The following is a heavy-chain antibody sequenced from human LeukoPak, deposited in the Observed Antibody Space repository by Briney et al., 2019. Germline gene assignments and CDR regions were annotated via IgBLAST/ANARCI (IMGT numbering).Heavy chain of an antibody. CDR3: ARQWELRNIDY. CDR1: GFTFSSYG. V-gene: IGHV3-30*03. CDR2: ISYDGSNK. J-gene: IGHJ4*02. D-gene: IGHD1-26*01. Sequence: PGGSLRLSCAASGFTFSSYGMHWVRQAPGKGLEWVAVISYDGSNKYYADSVKGRFTISRDNSKNTLYLQMNSLRAEDTAVYYCARQWELRNIDYWGQGTLVTVSS.